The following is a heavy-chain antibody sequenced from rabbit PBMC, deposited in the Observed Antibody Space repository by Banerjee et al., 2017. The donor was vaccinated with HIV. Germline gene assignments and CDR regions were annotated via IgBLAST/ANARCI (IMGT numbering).Heavy chain of an antibody. D-gene: IGHD7-1*01. Sequence: QEQLEESGGDLVKPEGSLTLSCKASGFTLSSYWMCWVRQAPGKGLEWIACIYAGDGNTYYASWAKGRFTISKTSSTTVTLQMTSLTAADTATYFCARDGFGTGPDYDLWGPGTLVTVS. CDR2: IYAGDGNT. CDR3: ARDGFGTGPDYDL. V-gene: IGHV1S45*01. J-gene: IGHJ4*01. CDR1: GFTLSSYW.